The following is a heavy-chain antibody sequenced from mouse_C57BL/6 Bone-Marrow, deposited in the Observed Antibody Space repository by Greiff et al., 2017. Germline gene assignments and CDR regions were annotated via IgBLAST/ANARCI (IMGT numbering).Heavy chain of an antibody. CDR3: TRGRVVYYYAMDY. Sequence: EVKLMESGEGLVKPGGSLKLSCAASGFTFSSYAMSWVRQTPEKRLEWVAYISSGGDYIYYADTVKGRFTISRDNARNTLYLQMSSLKSEDTAMYYCTRGRVVYYYAMDYWGQGTSVTVSS. CDR1: GFTFSSYA. J-gene: IGHJ4*01. V-gene: IGHV5-9-1*02. CDR2: ISSGGDYI. D-gene: IGHD1-1*02.